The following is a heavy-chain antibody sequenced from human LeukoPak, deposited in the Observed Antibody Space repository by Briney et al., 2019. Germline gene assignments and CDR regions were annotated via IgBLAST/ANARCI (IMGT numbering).Heavy chain of an antibody. J-gene: IGHJ4*02. D-gene: IGHD1-7*01. Sequence: SETLSLTCTVSGGSIRSYYWSWIRQPPGKGLEWIGYIHHSGSTNYNPSLKSRVTISVDMSKNQFSLRLSSVTAADTAVYYCARGGNYYFDYWGQGTLVTVSS. CDR2: IHHSGST. CDR1: GGSIRSYY. CDR3: ARGGNYYFDY. V-gene: IGHV4-59*01.